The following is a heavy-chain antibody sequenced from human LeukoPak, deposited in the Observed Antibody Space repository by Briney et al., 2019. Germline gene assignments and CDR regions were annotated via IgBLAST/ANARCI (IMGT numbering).Heavy chain of an antibody. CDR3: VRGNIGPDY. CDR2: VNNDGSNA. J-gene: IGHJ4*02. CDR1: GFTFGSYW. Sequence: AGGSLRLSCAASGFTFGSYWMHWVRQAPGKGLVWVSRVNNDGSNAVYADSVKGRFTISRDNAKNTLYLQMNSLRAEDTAVYYCVRGNIGPDYWGQGTLVTVSS. V-gene: IGHV3-74*01. D-gene: IGHD1/OR15-1a*01.